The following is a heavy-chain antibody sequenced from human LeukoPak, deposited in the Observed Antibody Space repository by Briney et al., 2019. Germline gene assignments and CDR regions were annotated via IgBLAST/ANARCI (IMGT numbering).Heavy chain of an antibody. V-gene: IGHV1-69*05. J-gene: IGHJ4*02. CDR1: GGTFSSYA. CDR2: TIPIFGTA. CDR3: ARGPRTGTTFPYYFDY. Sequence: ASVKVSCKASGGTFSSYAISWVRQAPGQGLEWMGGTIPIFGTANYAQKFQGRVTITTDESTSTAYMELSSLRSEDTAVYYCARGPRTGTTFPYYFDYWGQGTLVTVSS. D-gene: IGHD1-7*01.